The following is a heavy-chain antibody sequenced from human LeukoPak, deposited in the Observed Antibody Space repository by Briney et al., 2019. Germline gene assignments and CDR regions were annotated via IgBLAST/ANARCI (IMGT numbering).Heavy chain of an antibody. V-gene: IGHV4-59*01. CDR1: GGSMNDYY. CDR3: ARVPGPYTTSRFDF. J-gene: IGHJ4*02. D-gene: IGHD2-2*02. CDR2: MYYSGST. Sequence: SETLSLTCTVSGGSMNDYYWSWIRQPPGKGLEWIGYMYYSGSTNYNPSLKSRVSISIDTSKNQFSLKLSSVTAADTAVYYCARVPGPYTTSRFDFWGQGTLVTVSS.